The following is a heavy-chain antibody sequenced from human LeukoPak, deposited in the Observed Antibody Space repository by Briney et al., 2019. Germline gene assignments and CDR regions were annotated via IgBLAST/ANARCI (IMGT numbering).Heavy chain of an antibody. CDR2: ISSSSSYI. CDR3: ARVEWLPYFDY. CDR1: GFTFSSYS. D-gene: IGHD3-3*01. J-gene: IGHJ4*02. V-gene: IGHV3-21*01. Sequence: GGSLRLSSAASGFTFSSYSMNWVRQAPGKGLEWVSSISSSSSYIYYADSVKGRFTISRDNAKNSLYLQMNSLRVEDTAVYYCARVEWLPYFDYWGQGTLVTVSS.